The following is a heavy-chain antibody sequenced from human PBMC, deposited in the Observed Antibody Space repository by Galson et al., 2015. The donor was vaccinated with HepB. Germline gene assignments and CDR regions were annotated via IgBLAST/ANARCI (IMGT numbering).Heavy chain of an antibody. J-gene: IGHJ3*01. CDR3: ARWSLAFDF. CDR1: GFTFTNYY. Sequence: SLRLSCAASGFTFTNYYMGWVRQAPGKGLEWVAYINQDGGARFYVDSVRGRFTISRDNADNLLYLQMNSLRVEDRAVYYCARWSLAFDFWGQGTMLTVSS. V-gene: IGHV3-7*01. CDR2: INQDGGAR.